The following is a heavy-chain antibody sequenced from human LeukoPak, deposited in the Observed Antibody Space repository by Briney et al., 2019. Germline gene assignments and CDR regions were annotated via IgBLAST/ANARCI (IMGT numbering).Heavy chain of an antibody. CDR3: ARLKIDARYGRDYGEITFDY. V-gene: IGHV4-34*01. Sequence: SETLSLTCAVYGGSFSGYYWSWIRQPPGKGLEWIGEINHSGSTNYNPPLKSRVTISVDTSKNQFSLKLSSVTAADTAVYYCARLKIDARYGRDYGEITFDYWGQGTLVTVSS. J-gene: IGHJ4*02. D-gene: IGHD4-17*01. CDR1: GGSFSGYY. CDR2: INHSGST.